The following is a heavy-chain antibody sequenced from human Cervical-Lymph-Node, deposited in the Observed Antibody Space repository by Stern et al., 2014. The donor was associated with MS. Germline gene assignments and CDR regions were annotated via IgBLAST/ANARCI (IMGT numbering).Heavy chain of an antibody. D-gene: IGHD2-2*01. J-gene: IGHJ6*02. V-gene: IGHV1-69*01. CDR3: AKHTVVVSGAVGSFNYGMDV. Sequence: QVQLVQSGAEVKKPGSSVKVSCKVSGGSFSSDPISWVRQAPGQGLEWMGGIIPMFGTPKNAQKFQGRVTITADGSTRTVYMELSSLRSEDTAVYYCAKHTVVVSGAVGSFNYGMDVWGQGTTVTVYS. CDR2: IIPMFGTP. CDR1: GGSFSSDP.